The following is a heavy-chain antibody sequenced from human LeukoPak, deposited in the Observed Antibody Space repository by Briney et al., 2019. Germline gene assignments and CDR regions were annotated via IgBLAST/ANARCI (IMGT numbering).Heavy chain of an antibody. Sequence: GGSLRLSCAASGFTFSTYAMNWVRQAPGKGLEWVSAISGGGAKTYYADFVKGRFTISRDNSKNTLYLQMNSLRAEDTAVYYCAKEYSGSFSPFPSYFDYWGQGTLVTVSS. J-gene: IGHJ4*02. CDR1: GFTFSTYA. CDR2: ISGGGAKT. D-gene: IGHD1-26*01. V-gene: IGHV3-23*01. CDR3: AKEYSGSFSPFPSYFDY.